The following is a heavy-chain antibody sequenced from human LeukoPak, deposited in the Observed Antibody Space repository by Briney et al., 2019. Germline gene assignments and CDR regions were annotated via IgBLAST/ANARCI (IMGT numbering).Heavy chain of an antibody. CDR2: IRYDGSNK. D-gene: IGHD3-10*01. Sequence: GGSLRLSCAASGFTFSSCGMHWVRQAPGKGLEWVAFIRYDGSNKYYADSVKGRFTISRDNSKNTLYLQMNSLRAEDTAVYYCAKDPGYYGSGSYFTCFDYWGQGTLVTVSS. CDR1: GFTFSSCG. V-gene: IGHV3-30*02. J-gene: IGHJ4*02. CDR3: AKDPGYYGSGSYFTCFDY.